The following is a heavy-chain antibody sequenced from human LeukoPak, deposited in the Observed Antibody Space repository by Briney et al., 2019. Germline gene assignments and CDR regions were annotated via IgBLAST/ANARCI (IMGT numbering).Heavy chain of an antibody. D-gene: IGHD3-10*01. CDR2: MNPNSGNT. J-gene: IGHJ3*02. CDR3: ARGRWRGGGFGELNAFDI. Sequence: ASVKVSCKASGYTFTSYDINWVRQATGQGLEWMGWMNPNSGNTGYAQKFQGRVTMTRNTSISTAYMELSSLRSEDTAVYYCARGRWRGGGFGELNAFDIWGQGTMVTVSS. V-gene: IGHV1-8*01. CDR1: GYTFTSYD.